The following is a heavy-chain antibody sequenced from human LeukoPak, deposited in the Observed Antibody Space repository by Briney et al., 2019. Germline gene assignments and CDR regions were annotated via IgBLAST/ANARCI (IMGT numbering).Heavy chain of an antibody. CDR2: IYTSGST. V-gene: IGHV4-4*07. CDR3: ARGLGITYYYYYMDV. J-gene: IGHJ6*03. Sequence: SETLSLTCTVSGGSISSNYWSWIRQPAGKGLEWIGRIYTSGSTNYNPSLKSRVTMSVDTSKNQFSLKLSSVTAADTAVYYCARGLGITYYYYYMDVWGKGTTVTVSS. D-gene: IGHD7-27*01. CDR1: GGSISSNY.